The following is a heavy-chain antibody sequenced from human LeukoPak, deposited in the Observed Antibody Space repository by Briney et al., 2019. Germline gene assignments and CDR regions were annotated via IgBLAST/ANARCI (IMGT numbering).Heavy chain of an antibody. CDR3: ARVATYGSGSPYFDY. CDR1: GGSFSGYY. V-gene: IGHV4-34*01. Sequence: SETLSLTCAVYGGSFSGYYWSWIRQPPGKGLEWIGEINHSGSTNYNPSLKSRVTISVDTSKNQFSLKLSSVTAADTAVYYCARVATYGSGSPYFDYWGQGTLVTVSS. D-gene: IGHD3-10*01. J-gene: IGHJ4*02. CDR2: INHSGST.